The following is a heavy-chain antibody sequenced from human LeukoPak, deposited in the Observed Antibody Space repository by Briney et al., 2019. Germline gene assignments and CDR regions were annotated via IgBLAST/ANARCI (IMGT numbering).Heavy chain of an antibody. J-gene: IGHJ3*02. CDR3: AREQLKGGDLDAFDI. V-gene: IGHV3-33*01. CDR2: IWYDGSNK. Sequence: GGSLRLSCAASGFTFSSYGMHWVRQAPGKGLEWVAVIWYDGSNKYYADSVKGRFTISRDNSKNTLYLQRNSLRAEDTAVYYCAREQLKGGDLDAFDIWGQGTMVTVSS. D-gene: IGHD2-21*02. CDR1: GFTFSSYG.